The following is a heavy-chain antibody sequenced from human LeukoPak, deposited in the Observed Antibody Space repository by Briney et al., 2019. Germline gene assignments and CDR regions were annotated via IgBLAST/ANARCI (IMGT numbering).Heavy chain of an antibody. CDR3: ARDYGVAEGY. Sequence: GGSLRLSCVASGFTVSSNYMSWVRQAPGKGLEWVSVIYSGGSTYYADSVKGRFTISRDNSKNTLYLQMNSLRVEDTAVYYCARDYGVAEGYWDQGTLVTVSS. CDR1: GFTVSSNY. CDR2: IYSGGST. J-gene: IGHJ4*02. D-gene: IGHD6-19*01. V-gene: IGHV3-53*01.